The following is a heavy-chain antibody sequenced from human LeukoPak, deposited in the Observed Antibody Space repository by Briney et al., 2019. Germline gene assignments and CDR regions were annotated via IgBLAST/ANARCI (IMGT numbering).Heavy chain of an antibody. D-gene: IGHD5-18*01. CDR2: IRYDGSNK. CDR1: GFTFSSYG. J-gene: IGHJ6*03. V-gene: IGHV3-30*02. CDR3: AKRGYSYGYPTVYYYYYYMDV. Sequence: GGSLRLSCAASGFTFSSYGMHWVRQAPGKGLEWVAFIRYDGSNKYYADSVKGRFTISRDNSKNTLYLQMNSLRAEDTAVYYCAKRGYSYGYPTVYYYYYYMDVWGKGTTVTISS.